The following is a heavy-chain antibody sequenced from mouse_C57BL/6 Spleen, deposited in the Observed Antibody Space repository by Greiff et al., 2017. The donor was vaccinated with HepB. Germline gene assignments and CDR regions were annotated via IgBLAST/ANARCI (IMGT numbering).Heavy chain of an antibody. V-gene: IGHV1-50*01. CDR1: GYTFTSYW. Sequence: VQLQQPGAELVKPGASVKLSCKASGYTFTSYWMQWVKQRPGQGLEWIGEIDPSDSYTNYNQKFKGKATLTVDTSSSTAYMQLSSLTSEDSAVYYCARSRGDYGYWGQGTTLTVSS. D-gene: IGHD1-1*01. CDR3: ARSRGDYGY. CDR2: IDPSDSYT. J-gene: IGHJ2*01.